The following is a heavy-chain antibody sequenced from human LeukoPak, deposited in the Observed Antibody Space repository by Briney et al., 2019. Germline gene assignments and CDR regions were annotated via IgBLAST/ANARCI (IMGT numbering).Heavy chain of an antibody. J-gene: IGHJ4*02. V-gene: IGHV3-21*01. CDR1: GFTFSSYS. Sequence: GGSLRLSCAASGFTFSSYSMNWVRQAPGKGLEWVSSISSSSYIYYADSVKGRFTISRDNAKNSLYLQMNSLRAEDTAVYYCARDHNYGDYGFDYWGQGTLVTVSS. CDR2: ISSSSYI. D-gene: IGHD4-17*01. CDR3: ARDHNYGDYGFDY.